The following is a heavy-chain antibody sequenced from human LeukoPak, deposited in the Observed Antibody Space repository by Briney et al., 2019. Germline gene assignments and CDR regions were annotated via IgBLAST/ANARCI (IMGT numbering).Heavy chain of an antibody. V-gene: IGHV4-39*01. Sequence: PSGTLSLTCTVSGGSISSSSYYWGWIRQPPGKGLEWIGSIYYSGSTYYNPSLKSRVTISVDTSKNQFSLKLSSVTAADTAVYYCVRLPAPYCSSTSCKAYWGQGTLVTVSS. D-gene: IGHD2-2*01. J-gene: IGHJ4*02. CDR2: IYYSGST. CDR3: VRLPAPYCSSTSCKAY. CDR1: GGSISSSSYY.